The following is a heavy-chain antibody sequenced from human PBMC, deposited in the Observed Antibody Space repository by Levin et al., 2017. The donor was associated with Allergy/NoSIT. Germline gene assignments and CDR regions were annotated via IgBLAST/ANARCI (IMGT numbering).Heavy chain of an antibody. D-gene: IGHD3-22*01. CDR1: GFTFSSDS. J-gene: IGHJ5*02. CDR3: ARDLYYYDSSAPGPDNWFPP. CDR2: ISSSSSTI. Sequence: GESLKISCAASGFTFSSDSMNWVRQAPGKGLEWVSYISSSSSTIYYADSVKGRFTISRDNAKNSLYLQMNSLRDEDTAVYYCARDLYYYDSSAPGPDNWFPPWRHGTLVTVSS. V-gene: IGHV3-48*02.